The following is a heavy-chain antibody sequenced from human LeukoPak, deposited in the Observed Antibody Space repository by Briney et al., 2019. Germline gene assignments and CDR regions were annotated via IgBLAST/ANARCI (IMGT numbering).Heavy chain of an antibody. V-gene: IGHV4-61*08. CDR2: IYYSGSI. J-gene: IGHJ4*02. D-gene: IGHD3-22*01. Sequence: SQTLSLTCTVSGGSISSGDYYWSWIRQPPGRGLEWIGDIYYSGSIKYNPSLKSRVTMSVDTSKNQFSLKLSSVTAADTAIYYCARENPSGYYNRPIDYWGQGTLVTVSS. CDR1: GGSISSGDYY. CDR3: ARENPSGYYNRPIDY.